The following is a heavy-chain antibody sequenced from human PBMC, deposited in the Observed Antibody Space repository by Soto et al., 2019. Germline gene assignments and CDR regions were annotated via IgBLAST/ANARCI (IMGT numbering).Heavy chain of an antibody. CDR1: VGSISSYY. CDR2: IYYSGST. J-gene: IGHJ4*02. D-gene: IGHD6-19*01. CDR3: ASTEPRSVAGPYYFDY. V-gene: IGHV4-59*01. Sequence: SETLSLTCTVSVGSISSYYWSWIRQPPGKGLEWIGYIYYSGSTNYNPSLKSRVTISVDTSKNQFSLKLSSVTAADTAVYYCASTEPRSVAGPYYFDYWGQGTLVTVSS.